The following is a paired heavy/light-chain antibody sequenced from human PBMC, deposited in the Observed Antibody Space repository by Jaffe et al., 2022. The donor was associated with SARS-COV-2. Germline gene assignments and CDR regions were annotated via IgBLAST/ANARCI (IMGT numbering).Light chain of an antibody. CDR2: DVN. CDR1: SSDVGRYNY. J-gene: IGLJ1*01. CDR3: SSYTSSSTCV. V-gene: IGLV2-14*01. Sequence: QSALTQPASVSGSPGQSITISCTGSSSDVGRYNYVSWYQQYPGKAPKLMIYDVNDRPSGVSNRFSGSKSGNTASLTISGLQAEDEADYYCSSYTSSSTCVFGTGTKVTVL.
Heavy chain of an antibody. J-gene: IGHJ4*02. CDR1: GYIFTSYA. V-gene: IGHV7-4-1*02. Sequence: QGQLVQSGSELKKPGASVKVACKASGYIFTSYAMNWVRQAPGQGLEWMGWINTNTGNPTYAQGFTGRFVFSLDTSVSTAYLQISGLEADDTAIYYCARDEGNTWYKFDSWGQGTPVIVSS. D-gene: IGHD6-13*01. CDR2: INTNTGNP. CDR3: ARDEGNTWYKFDS.